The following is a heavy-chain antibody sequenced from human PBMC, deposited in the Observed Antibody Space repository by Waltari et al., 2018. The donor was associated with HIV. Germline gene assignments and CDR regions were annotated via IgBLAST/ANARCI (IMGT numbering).Heavy chain of an antibody. Sequence: QVQLQESGPGQMKPSETLSLTCTVSGGSISNYFWSWIRQPPGKGLEGLGYIYYSGSTNDNPSLKSRVTISVDTSRSQFSLKLSSVTAADTAVYYCARGRGGGGSSGNWFDPWGQGTLVTVSS. CDR3: ARGRGGGGSSGNWFDP. D-gene: IGHD2-15*01. CDR2: IYYSGST. V-gene: IGHV4-59*01. J-gene: IGHJ5*02. CDR1: GGSISNYF.